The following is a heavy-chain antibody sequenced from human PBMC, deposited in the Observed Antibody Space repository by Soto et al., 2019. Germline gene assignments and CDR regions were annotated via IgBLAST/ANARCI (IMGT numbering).Heavy chain of an antibody. CDR1: GGTFSSFA. Sequence: QVQLVQSGAEVKKPGSSVKVSCKTSGGTFSSFAINWVRQAPGQGLEWMGGTIPLVGTTDYAQKFQGRVMITADESTGTVYMELSSLRSEDTAIYYCAEIVGATNGWFDPWGQGTLVTVSS. V-gene: IGHV1-69*01. CDR2: TIPLVGTT. J-gene: IGHJ5*02. CDR3: AEIVGATNGWFDP. D-gene: IGHD1-26*01.